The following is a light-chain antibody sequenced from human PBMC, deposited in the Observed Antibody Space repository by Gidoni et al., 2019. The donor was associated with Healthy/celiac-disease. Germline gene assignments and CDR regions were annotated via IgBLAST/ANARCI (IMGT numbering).Light chain of an antibody. CDR2: DVS. Sequence: QSALTQPRSVSVSPGPSVTISCTGTSSDVGGYNYVSWYQQHPGKAPKLMIYDVSKRPSGVPDRFSGSKSGNTASLTISGLQAEDEADYYCCSYAGSYPVVFGGGTKLTVL. J-gene: IGLJ2*01. CDR3: CSYAGSYPVV. CDR1: SSDVGGYNY. V-gene: IGLV2-11*01.